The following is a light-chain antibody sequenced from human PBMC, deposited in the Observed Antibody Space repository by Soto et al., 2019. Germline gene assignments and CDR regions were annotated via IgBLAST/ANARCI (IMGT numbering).Light chain of an antibody. Sequence: QSVLTQPASVSGSPGQSIAISCTGTSSDVGGYNYVSWYQHHPGKAPKVMIYDVSNRPSGVSTRFSGSKSGNTASLTISGLQAEDEADYYCSSYTSSITLYVFGSGTKVTVL. V-gene: IGLV2-14*03. CDR1: SSDVGGYNY. CDR2: DVS. J-gene: IGLJ1*01. CDR3: SSYTSSITLYV.